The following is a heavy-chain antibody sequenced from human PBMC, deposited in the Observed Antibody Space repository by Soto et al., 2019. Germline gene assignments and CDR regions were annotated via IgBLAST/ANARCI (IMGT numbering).Heavy chain of an antibody. Sequence: ASETLSLTCAVYGGSFSGYYWSWIRQPPGKGLEWIGEINHSGSTNYNPSLKSRVTISVDTSKNQFSLKLSSVTAADTAVYYCARVSITMVRGINRFDPWGQGTLVTVSS. CDR3: ARVSITMVRGINRFDP. V-gene: IGHV4-34*01. CDR2: INHSGST. J-gene: IGHJ5*02. CDR1: GGSFSGYY. D-gene: IGHD3-10*01.